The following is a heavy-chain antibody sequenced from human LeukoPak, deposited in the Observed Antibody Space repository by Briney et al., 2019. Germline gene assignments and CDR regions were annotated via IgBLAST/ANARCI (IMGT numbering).Heavy chain of an antibody. Sequence: GGSLRLSCAASGFTFSSYGMHWVRQAPGKGLEWVAVIWYDGSNKYYADSVKGRFTISRDNSKNTLYLQMNSLRAEDTAVYYCARDGGRYYYSSGPMDVWGQGTTVTVSS. CDR3: ARDGGRYYYSSGPMDV. CDR1: GFTFSSYG. V-gene: IGHV3-33*01. J-gene: IGHJ6*02. CDR2: IWYDGSNK. D-gene: IGHD3-10*01.